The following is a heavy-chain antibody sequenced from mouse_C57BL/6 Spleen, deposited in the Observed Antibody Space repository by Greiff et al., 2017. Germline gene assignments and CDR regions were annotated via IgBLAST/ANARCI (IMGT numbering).Heavy chain of an antibody. V-gene: IGHV1-52*01. CDR3: ARDYGSSWYFDV. J-gene: IGHJ1*03. CDR1: GYTFTSYW. CDR2: IDPSDSVT. Sequence: VQLQQPGAELVRPGSSVKLSCKASGYTFTSYWMHWVKQRPIQGLEWIGNIDPSDSVTHYNQKFKDKATLTVDKSSSTAYMQLSSLTSEDSAVYYCARDYGSSWYFDVWGTGTTVTVSS. D-gene: IGHD1-1*01.